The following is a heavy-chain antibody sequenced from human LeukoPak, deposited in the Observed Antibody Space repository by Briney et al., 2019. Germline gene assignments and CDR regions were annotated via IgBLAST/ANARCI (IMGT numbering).Heavy chain of an antibody. CDR3: ARDRDYGMDV. CDR2: IWYDGSNQ. CDR1: GFTFSSYS. J-gene: IGHJ6*02. V-gene: IGHV3-33*08. D-gene: IGHD3-10*01. Sequence: GGSLRLSCAASGFTFSSYSMNWVRQAPGKGLDWVAFIWYDGSNQYYADSVKGRFTISRDNSKNTLYLQMNSLRAEDTAVYYCARDRDYGMDVWGQGTTVTVSS.